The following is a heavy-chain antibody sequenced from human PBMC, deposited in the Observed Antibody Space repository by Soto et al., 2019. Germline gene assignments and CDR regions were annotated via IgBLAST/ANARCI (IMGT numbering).Heavy chain of an antibody. Sequence: GGSLRLSCAACGFTFSSYSMNWVRQAPGKGLEWVSSISSSSSYIYYADSVKGRFTISRDNAKNSLYLQMNSLRAEDTAVYYCARDTHASIIVVVPAAVDYWGQGTLVTVSS. V-gene: IGHV3-21*01. CDR3: ARDTHASIIVVVPAAVDY. J-gene: IGHJ4*02. CDR1: GFTFSSYS. CDR2: ISSSSSYI. D-gene: IGHD2-2*01.